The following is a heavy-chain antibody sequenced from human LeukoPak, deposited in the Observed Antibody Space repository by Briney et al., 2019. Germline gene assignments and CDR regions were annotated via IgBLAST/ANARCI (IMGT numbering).Heavy chain of an antibody. CDR1: GVSISSYY. J-gene: IGHJ4*02. CDR2: IYYSGST. Sequence: PSETLSLTCTVSGVSISSYYWSWIRQPPGKGLEWIGYIYYSGSTNYNPSLKSRVTISVDTSKNQFSLKLTSVTAADTAVYYYAREPTLTTGDHWGQGILVTVSS. D-gene: IGHD4-17*01. CDR3: AREPTLTTGDH. V-gene: IGHV4-59*12.